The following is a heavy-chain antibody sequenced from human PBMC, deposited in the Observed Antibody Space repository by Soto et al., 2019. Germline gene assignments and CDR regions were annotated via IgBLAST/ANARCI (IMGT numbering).Heavy chain of an antibody. Sequence: EVHLVESGGRMVRPGESLRLSCAASGFNFEEYGMTWVRQAPGKGLEWVAGSNWDGDDTGYADSVQGRFTISRDNAKKSLYLQMNSLRVEDTALYYCARGDIAVAVSSDYWGQGTLVTVSS. J-gene: IGHJ4*02. CDR1: GFNFEEYG. V-gene: IGHV3-20*04. D-gene: IGHD6-19*01. CDR2: SNWDGDDT. CDR3: ARGDIAVAVSSDY.